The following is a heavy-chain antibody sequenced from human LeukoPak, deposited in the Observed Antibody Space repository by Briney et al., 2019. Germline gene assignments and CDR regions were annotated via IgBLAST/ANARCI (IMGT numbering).Heavy chain of an antibody. V-gene: IGHV4-38-2*02. CDR2: IYYSGST. CDR3: ARGKGDFRRFGDY. D-gene: IGHD3-3*01. CDR1: GYSISGGYY. Sequence: DPSETLSLTCTVSGYSISGGYYWGWIRQPPGEGLEWIGSIYYSGSTYYNPSLKSRVTISVDTSKNQFSLKLSSVTAADTAVYYCARGKGDFRRFGDYWGQGTLVTVSS. J-gene: IGHJ4*02.